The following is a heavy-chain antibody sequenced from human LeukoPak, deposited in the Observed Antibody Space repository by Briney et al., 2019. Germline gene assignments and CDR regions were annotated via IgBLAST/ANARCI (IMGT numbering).Heavy chain of an antibody. Sequence: ASVTVSYKASVYTFTSYYMHWVRQAPGQGLEWMGVINPSGCSTSYAQKFQGRVTMTRDMSTSTVYMELSSLRSQDPAVYYCATYSSGSLASGAFDIWGQGTMVTVSS. J-gene: IGHJ3*02. CDR1: VYTFTSYY. V-gene: IGHV1-46*01. CDR3: ATYSSGSLASGAFDI. D-gene: IGHD6-19*01. CDR2: INPSGCST.